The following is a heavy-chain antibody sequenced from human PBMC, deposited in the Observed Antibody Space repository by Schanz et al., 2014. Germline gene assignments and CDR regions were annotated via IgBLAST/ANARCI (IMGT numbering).Heavy chain of an antibody. CDR1: GGTFSTYT. J-gene: IGHJ4*02. CDR3: ASSGAGYSSSWDFDY. D-gene: IGHD6-13*01. Sequence: QVQLIQSGAEVKKPGASVKVSCKASGGTFSTYTISWVRQAPGQGLEWMGRIIPILGIANYAQKFQGRVTITADKATFTAYMDVSSLRSEDTAVYYCASSGAGYSSSWDFDYWGQGTLXTVSS. CDR2: IIPILGIA. V-gene: IGHV1-69*09.